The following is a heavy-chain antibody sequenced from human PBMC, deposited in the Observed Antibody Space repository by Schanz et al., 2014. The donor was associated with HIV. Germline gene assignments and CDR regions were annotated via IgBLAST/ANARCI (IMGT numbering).Heavy chain of an antibody. CDR1: GFTFSSYV. CDR3: AKGGSSPDY. CDR2: IWYDGSSK. V-gene: IGHV3-33*06. Sequence: QVQLVESGGGVVQPGRSLRLSCAASGFTFSSYVMHWVRQAPGKGLEWVTVIWYDGSSKYYADSVKGRFTISRDNSKNTLYLQMNSLRAEDTAIYYCAKGGSSPDYWGQGTLVTVSS. J-gene: IGHJ4*02. D-gene: IGHD6-6*01.